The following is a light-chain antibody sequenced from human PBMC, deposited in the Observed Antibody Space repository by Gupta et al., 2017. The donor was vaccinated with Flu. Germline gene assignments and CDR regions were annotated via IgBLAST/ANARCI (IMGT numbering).Light chain of an antibody. Sequence: SVAISCTGTTSDFGKYDYVSWYQQHPGKAPNLMIYGVTERPSGVPVRFSGSTSGNTASLTISALQAEDEAFYYCCSYAGPFTLVFGGGTRLTVL. V-gene: IGLV2-11*02. J-gene: IGLJ2*01. CDR3: CSYAGPFTLV. CDR1: TSDFGKYDY. CDR2: GVT.